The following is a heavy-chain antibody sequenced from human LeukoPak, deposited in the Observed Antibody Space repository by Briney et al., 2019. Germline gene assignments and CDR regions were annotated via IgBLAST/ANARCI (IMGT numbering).Heavy chain of an antibody. CDR3: AREFRRIAAAGDRIDY. CDR1: GFTFSSYS. CDR2: ISSSSSYI. V-gene: IGHV3-21*01. Sequence: PGGSLRLSCAASGFTFSSYSMNWVRQAPGKGLEWVSSISSSSSYIYYADSVKGRFTISRDNAKNSLYLQMNSLRAEDTAVYYCAREFRRIAAAGDRIDYWGQGTLVTVSS. J-gene: IGHJ4*02. D-gene: IGHD6-13*01.